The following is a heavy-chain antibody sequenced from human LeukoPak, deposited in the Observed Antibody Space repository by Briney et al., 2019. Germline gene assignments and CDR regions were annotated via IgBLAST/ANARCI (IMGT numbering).Heavy chain of an antibody. J-gene: IGHJ3*02. CDR1: GFTFSIYW. CDR3: ARETRYCSSTSCLRGGAFDI. CDR2: IKQDGSEK. V-gene: IGHV3-7*01. D-gene: IGHD2-2*01. Sequence: GGSLRLSCAGSGFTFSIYWMSWVRQAPGKGLEGVANIKQDGSEKYYVDSVKGRFTISRDNAKNSLYLQMNSLTAEDTAVYYCARETRYCSSTSCLRGGAFDIWGQGTMVTVSS.